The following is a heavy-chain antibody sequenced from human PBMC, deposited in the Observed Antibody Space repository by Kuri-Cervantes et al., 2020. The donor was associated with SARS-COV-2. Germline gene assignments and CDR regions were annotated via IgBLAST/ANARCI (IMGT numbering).Heavy chain of an antibody. CDR1: GGTFSSYA. Sequence: SVKVSCKVSGGTFSSYAISWVLQAPGQGLEWMGGIIPIFGTANYAQKFQGRVTITADESMSTAYMELSSLRSEDTAVYYCARLAVSGWFPDAFDIWGQGTMVTVSS. J-gene: IGHJ3*02. D-gene: IGHD6-19*01. CDR2: IIPIFGTA. V-gene: IGHV1-69*13. CDR3: ARLAVSGWFPDAFDI.